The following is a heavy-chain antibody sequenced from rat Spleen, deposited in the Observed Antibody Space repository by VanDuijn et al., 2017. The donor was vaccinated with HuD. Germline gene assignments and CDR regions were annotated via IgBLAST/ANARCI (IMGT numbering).Heavy chain of an antibody. J-gene: IGHJ4*01. CDR3: TRGYVMDA. CDR1: GFTFSDYY. Sequence: EVQLVESDGGLVQPGRSLKLSCAASGFTFSDYYMAWVRQAPKKGLEWVASISTGGTNTYYRGSVKGRFTISRDNAKNTQYLQMDSLRSEDTATYYCTRGYVMDAWGQGASVTVSS. V-gene: IGHV5S13*01. CDR2: ISTGGTNT.